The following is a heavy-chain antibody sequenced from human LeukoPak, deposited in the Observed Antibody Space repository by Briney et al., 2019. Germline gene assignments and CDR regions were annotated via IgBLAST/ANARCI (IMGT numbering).Heavy chain of an antibody. CDR1: GFTFSSYW. D-gene: IGHD6-19*01. Sequence: GGSLRLSCAASGFTFSSYWMSWVRQAPGKGLEWVANIKQDGSEKNYVDSVKGRFTISRDNAKNSLYLQMNSLRAEDTAVHYCARAGGYSSGWYYFDYWGQGTLVTVSS. V-gene: IGHV3-7*01. CDR3: ARAGGYSSGWYYFDY. CDR2: IKQDGSEK. J-gene: IGHJ4*02.